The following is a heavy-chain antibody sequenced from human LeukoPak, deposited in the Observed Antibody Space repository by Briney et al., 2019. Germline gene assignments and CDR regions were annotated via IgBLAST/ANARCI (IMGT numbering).Heavy chain of an antibody. CDR1: GGTFSSYA. J-gene: IGHJ6*02. Sequence: ASVTASCTASGGTFSSYAMHWVRQAPGQRLEWMGWINAGNGNTKYSQKFQGRVTITRDTSASTAYMELSSLRSEDTAVYYCASLTSGWELLNYYYYGMDVWGQGTTVTVSS. CDR2: INAGNGNT. D-gene: IGHD1-26*01. V-gene: IGHV1-3*01. CDR3: ASLTSGWELLNYYYYGMDV.